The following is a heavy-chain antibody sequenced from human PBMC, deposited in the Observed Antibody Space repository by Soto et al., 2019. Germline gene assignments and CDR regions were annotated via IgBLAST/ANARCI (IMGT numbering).Heavy chain of an antibody. D-gene: IGHD3-10*01. CDR1: GFTFSNYA. J-gene: IGHJ4*01. CDR3: ARDSGYGSGSSVNHYLDC. V-gene: IGHV3-23*01. CDR2: ISGGAGDT. Sequence: GGSLRLSCAASGFTFSNYAMSWVRQAPGKGLEWVSAISGGAGDTYYADSVKGRFTISRDNSKSALYLRMNSLRAEDTAVYYCARDSGYGSGSSVNHYLDCWGRGTLVTVSS.